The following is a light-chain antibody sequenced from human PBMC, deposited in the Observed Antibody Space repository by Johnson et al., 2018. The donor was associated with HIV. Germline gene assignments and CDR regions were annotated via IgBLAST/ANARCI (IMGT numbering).Light chain of an antibody. J-gene: IGLJ1*01. Sequence: QSVLTQPPSVSAAPGQKVTISCSGSSSNIGNIYVSWYQHLPGTAPKLLIYDNNKRPSGIPDRFSASKSGTSATLGITGLQPVDEADYYCGSWDSSLSAHYVFGTGTKVTVL. CDR2: DNN. CDR3: GSWDSSLSAHYV. V-gene: IGLV1-51*01. CDR1: SSNIGNIY.